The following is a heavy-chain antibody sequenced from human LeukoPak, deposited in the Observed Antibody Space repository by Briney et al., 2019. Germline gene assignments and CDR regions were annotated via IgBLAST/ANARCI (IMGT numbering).Heavy chain of an antibody. V-gene: IGHV4-34*01. Sequence: SETLSLTCAVYGGSFSGYYWSWIRQPPGKGLEWIGEINHSGSTSYNPSLKSRVTISVDTSKNQLSLNLTSVTAADTAIYYCSRESGAFCPFGYWGQGTLVIVPS. CDR1: GGSFSGYY. J-gene: IGHJ4*02. CDR3: SRESGAFCPFGY. CDR2: INHSGST. D-gene: IGHD1-26*01.